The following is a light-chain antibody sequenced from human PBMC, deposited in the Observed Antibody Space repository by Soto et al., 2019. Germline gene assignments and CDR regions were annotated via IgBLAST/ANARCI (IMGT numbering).Light chain of an antibody. V-gene: IGLV1-40*01. CDR2: ANS. Sequence: QAVVTQPPSVSGAPGQRVTISCTGSSSNIGAGSDVHWYQQLPGTAPKLLICANSHRPSGVPDRFSGSKSGTSASLAITGLQAEDEADYYCQSYDSSLSGSKVFGTGTKLTVL. CDR1: SSNIGAGSD. CDR3: QSYDSSLSGSKV. J-gene: IGLJ1*01.